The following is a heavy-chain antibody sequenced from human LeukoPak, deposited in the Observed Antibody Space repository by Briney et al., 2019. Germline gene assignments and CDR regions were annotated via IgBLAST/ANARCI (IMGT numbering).Heavy chain of an antibody. CDR2: ISWNSGSI. CDR1: GFTFDDYA. J-gene: IGHJ4*02. Sequence: PGRSLRLSCAASGFTFDDYAMHWVRQAPGKGLEWVSGISWNSGSIGYADSVKGRFTISRDNAKDSLYLQMNSLRAEDTALYYCAKANHYGDYLDYWGQGTLVTVSS. CDR3: AKANHYGDYLDY. D-gene: IGHD4-17*01. V-gene: IGHV3-9*01.